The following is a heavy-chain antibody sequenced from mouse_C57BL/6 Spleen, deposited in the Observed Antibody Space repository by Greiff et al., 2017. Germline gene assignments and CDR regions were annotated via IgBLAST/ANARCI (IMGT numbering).Heavy chain of an antibody. Sequence: DVHLVESGGGLVKPGGSLKLSCAASGFTFSSYAMSWVRQTPEKRLEWVATISDGGSYTYYPDNVKGRFTISRDNAKNNLYLQMSHLKSEDTAMYYCARGTYYSNYFDYWGQGTTLTVSS. D-gene: IGHD2-5*01. CDR2: ISDGGSYT. V-gene: IGHV5-4*01. CDR3: ARGTYYSNYFDY. J-gene: IGHJ2*01. CDR1: GFTFSSYA.